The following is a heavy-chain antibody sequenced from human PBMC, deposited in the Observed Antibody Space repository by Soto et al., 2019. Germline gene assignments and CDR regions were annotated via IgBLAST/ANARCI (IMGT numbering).Heavy chain of an antibody. CDR1: GYIFTGYY. D-gene: IGHD3-3*02. J-gene: IGHJ3*02. CDR2: INPDSGGT. V-gene: IGHV1-2*02. Sequence: QVQLVQSGAEVTKPGASVKVSCKASGYIFTGYYIQWVRQAPGQGLDWMAGINPDSGGTKFAQKFQGGVTMTRETSTNTAYMELRRLRSDDTAVYYGARSHFWSGDYRDAFDIWGQGTMVTVSS. CDR3: ARSHFWSGDYRDAFDI.